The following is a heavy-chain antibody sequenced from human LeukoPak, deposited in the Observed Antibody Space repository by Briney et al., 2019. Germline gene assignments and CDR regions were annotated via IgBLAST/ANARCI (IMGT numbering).Heavy chain of an antibody. CDR3: ANDRELAPFDY. CDR2: IYSGGST. D-gene: IGHD1-26*01. Sequence: GGSLRLSCAASGFTVSSNYMSWVRQAPGKGLEWVSVIYSGGSTYYADSVKGRFTISRDNSKSALYLQMNSLRAEDTAVYYCANDRELAPFDYWGQGTLVTVSS. V-gene: IGHV3-53*01. CDR1: GFTVSSNY. J-gene: IGHJ4*02.